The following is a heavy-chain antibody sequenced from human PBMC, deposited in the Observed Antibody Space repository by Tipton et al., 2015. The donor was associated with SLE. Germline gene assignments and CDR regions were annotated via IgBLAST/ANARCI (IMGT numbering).Heavy chain of an antibody. CDR2: IHPSDSET. Sequence: VQLVQSGAAVKKPGESLKISCEGSGYTFTSHWIAWVRQMPGKGLEWMGIIHPSDSETRYSPSFQGQVTMSADRSISTAYLQWSSLKASDSAMYYCARYGGFCDNIGCFAAYFDLWGQGTLVSVSS. J-gene: IGHJ4*02. V-gene: IGHV5-51*03. CDR1: GYTFTSHW. D-gene: IGHD2-15*01. CDR3: ARYGGFCDNIGCFAAYFDL.